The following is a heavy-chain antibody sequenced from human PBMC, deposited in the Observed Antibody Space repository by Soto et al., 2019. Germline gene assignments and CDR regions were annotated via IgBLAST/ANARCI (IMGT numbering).Heavy chain of an antibody. J-gene: IGHJ3*02. CDR3: AREGAFDI. Sequence: GAPVEVCSEACGEGFASCYRRWVRQAPGQGLEWMGIINPSGGSTSYAQKFQGRVTMTRDTSTSTVYMELSSLRSEHKAVYYCAREGAFDIWGQGTMVTVS. CDR2: INPSGGST. CDR1: GEGFASCY. V-gene: IGHV1-46*03.